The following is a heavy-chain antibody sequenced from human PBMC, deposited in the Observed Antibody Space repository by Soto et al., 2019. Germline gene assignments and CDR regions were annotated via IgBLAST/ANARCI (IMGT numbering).Heavy chain of an antibody. CDR1: GFTFSSYG. Sequence: QVQVVESGGGVVQPGRSLRLSCAASGFTFSSYGMHWVRQAPGKGLEWMAVIWYDGNSKDYGDSVRGRFTVSRDNSKNTLYLPMDSLRAEDTAVYYCARDSSSGEGFDLWGQGTRVTVSS. D-gene: IGHD7-27*01. V-gene: IGHV3-33*01. CDR2: IWYDGNSK. CDR3: ARDSSSGEGFDL. J-gene: IGHJ4*02.